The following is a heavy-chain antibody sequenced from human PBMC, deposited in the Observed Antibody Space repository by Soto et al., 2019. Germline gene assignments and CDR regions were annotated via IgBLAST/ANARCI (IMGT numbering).Heavy chain of an antibody. CDR2: INPNSGGT. Sequence: GASVKVSCKASGYTFTGYYMHWVRQAPGQGLEWMGWINPNSGGTNYAQKFQGWVTMTRDTSISTAYMELSSLRAEDTAVYYCAKSPRYTMVRGVIIGPFDYWGQGTLVTVSS. V-gene: IGHV1-2*04. CDR1: GYTFTGYY. J-gene: IGHJ4*02. D-gene: IGHD3-10*01. CDR3: AKSPRYTMVRGVIIGPFDY.